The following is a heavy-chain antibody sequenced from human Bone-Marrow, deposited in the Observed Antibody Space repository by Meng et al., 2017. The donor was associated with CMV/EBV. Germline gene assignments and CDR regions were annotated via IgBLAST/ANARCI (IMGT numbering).Heavy chain of an antibody. Sequence: GESLKISCAASGFTFSSYSMNWVRQAPGKGLEWVSSISSSSSYIYYADSVKGRFTISRDNAKNSLYLQMNSLRAEDTAVYYCARGQHCGSTSCYIPDCWGQGTLVTVSS. V-gene: IGHV3-21*01. D-gene: IGHD2-2*02. CDR2: ISSSSSYI. J-gene: IGHJ4*02. CDR1: GFTFSSYS. CDR3: ARGQHCGSTSCYIPDC.